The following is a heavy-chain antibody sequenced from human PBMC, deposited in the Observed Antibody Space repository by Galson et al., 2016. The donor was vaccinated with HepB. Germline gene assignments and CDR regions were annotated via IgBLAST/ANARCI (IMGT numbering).Heavy chain of an antibody. CDR3: ARADNWRFYL. Sequence: SVKVSCKASGYIFTNNLIHWVRQAPGQGLEWMGWISPQSGGTKFAQKFQGWVTMTRDTSNSTVYMDLNSLKSDDAAVYYCARADNWRFYLWGQGTLVAVSS. CDR1: GYIFTNNL. D-gene: IGHD1-20*01. V-gene: IGHV1-2*04. J-gene: IGHJ5*02. CDR2: ISPQSGGT.